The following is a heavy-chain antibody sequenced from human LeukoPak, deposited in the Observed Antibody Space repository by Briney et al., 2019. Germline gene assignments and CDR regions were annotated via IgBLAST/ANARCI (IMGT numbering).Heavy chain of an antibody. CDR2: ISGSGGST. V-gene: IGHV3-23*01. CDR3: AKDKGHIVVVTAIRAFQH. J-gene: IGHJ1*01. D-gene: IGHD2-21*02. Sequence: GGSLRLSCAASGFTFSSYAMSWVRQVPGKGLEWVSAISGSGGSTYYADSVKGRFTISRDNSKNTLYLQMNSLRAEDTAVYYCAKDKGHIVVVTAIRAFQHWGQGTLVTVSS. CDR1: GFTFSSYA.